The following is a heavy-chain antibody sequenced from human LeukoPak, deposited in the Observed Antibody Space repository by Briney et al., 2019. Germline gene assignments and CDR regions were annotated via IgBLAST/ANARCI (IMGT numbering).Heavy chain of an antibody. Sequence: SETLSLTCTVSGGSISSFYWICIRRPPGKGLEWIGYIYNSWSTKFNPSLKSRVTMSVDTSKNQFSLNLSSVTAADTAVYYCARGSVLLSMEVWGKGTTVTISS. CDR3: ARGSVLLSMEV. CDR1: GGSISSFY. J-gene: IGHJ6*03. CDR2: IYNSWST. V-gene: IGHV4-59*01. D-gene: IGHD3-10*01.